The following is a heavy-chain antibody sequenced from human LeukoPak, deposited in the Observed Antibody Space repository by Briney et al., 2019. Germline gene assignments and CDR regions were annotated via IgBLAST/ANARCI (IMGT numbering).Heavy chain of an antibody. Sequence: PSETLSLTCTVSGGSISSSSYYWGWIRQPPGRGLEWIERIYYSGSTCYNPSPKSRVSIAVDTSKNQFSLKLSSVTAADTAVYYCARRTYSSSWYGFNYFDYWGQGTLVTVSS. J-gene: IGHJ4*02. CDR2: IYYSGST. CDR3: ARRTYSSSWYGFNYFDY. CDR1: GGSISSSSYY. D-gene: IGHD6-13*01. V-gene: IGHV4-39*01.